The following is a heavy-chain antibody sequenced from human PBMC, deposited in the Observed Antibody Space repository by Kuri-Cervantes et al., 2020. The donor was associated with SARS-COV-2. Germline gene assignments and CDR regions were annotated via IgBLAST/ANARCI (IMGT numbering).Heavy chain of an antibody. V-gene: IGHV3-30*02. CDR1: GFTFSSYG. J-gene: IGHJ4*02. D-gene: IGHD3-22*01. Sequence: GGSLRLSCAASGFTFSSYGMHWVRQAPGKGLEWVAFIRYDGSNKYYADSVKGRFTISRDNSKNTLYLQMNSLRAEDTAVYYCARGYYDSSGYYPLFDYWAREPWSPSPQ. CDR2: IRYDGSNK. CDR3: ARGYYDSSGYYPLFDY.